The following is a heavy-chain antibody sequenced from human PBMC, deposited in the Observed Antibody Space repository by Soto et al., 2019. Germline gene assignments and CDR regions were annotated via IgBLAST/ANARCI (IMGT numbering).Heavy chain of an antibody. CDR3: ARLEVVTIFGIGWFDP. CDR2: IDPSDSYT. CDR1: GYSFTSYW. Sequence: PGESLKISCKGSGYSFTSYWISWVRQMPGKGLEWMGRIDPSDSYTNYSPSFQGHVTISADKSISTAYLQWSSLKASDTAMYYCARLEVVTIFGIGWFDPWGQGTLVTVSS. D-gene: IGHD3-3*01. J-gene: IGHJ5*02. V-gene: IGHV5-10-1*01.